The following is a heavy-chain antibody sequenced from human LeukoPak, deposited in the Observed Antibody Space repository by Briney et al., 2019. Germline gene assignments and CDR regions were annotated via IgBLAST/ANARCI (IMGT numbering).Heavy chain of an antibody. CDR3: ARDRSSGWYSPWGYYHGMDV. J-gene: IGHJ6*02. CDR1: GDSVSSNSAP. CDR2: TYYRSKWYN. D-gene: IGHD6-19*01. Sequence: SRTLSLTCAISGDSVSSNSAPWNWIRQSPSRALEWLGRTYYRSKWYNDYAVSVKSRITINPDTSKNQFSLQLNSVTPEDTAVYYCARDRSSGWYSPWGYYHGMDVWGQGTTVTVSS. V-gene: IGHV6-1*01.